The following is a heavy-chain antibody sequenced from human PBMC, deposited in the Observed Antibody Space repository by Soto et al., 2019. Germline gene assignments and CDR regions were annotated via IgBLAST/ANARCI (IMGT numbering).Heavy chain of an antibody. CDR1: GGSISSYY. D-gene: IGHD3-9*01. J-gene: IGHJ4*02. CDR2: IYYSGST. CDR3: ARRYGAGFDS. V-gene: IGHV4-59*01. Sequence: QVQLQESGPGLVKPSETLSLTCTVSGGSISSYYWSWIRQPPGKGLEWIGYIYYSGSTNYNPSLRXRVTISVDPSTTQFSLKLSSVTAADTAVYYCARRYGAGFDSWGQGTLVTVSS.